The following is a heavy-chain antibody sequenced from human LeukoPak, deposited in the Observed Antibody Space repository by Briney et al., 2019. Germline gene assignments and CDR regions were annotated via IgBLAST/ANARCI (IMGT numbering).Heavy chain of an antibody. J-gene: IGHJ3*02. V-gene: IGHV1-2*02. CDR1: GYTFTGYY. D-gene: IGHD1-7*01. CDR3: ARGGFITGTNWWDAFDI. CDR2: INPNSGGT. Sequence: GASVKVSCKASGYTFTGYYMHWVRQAPGQGLEWMGWINPNSGGTNYAQKFQGRVTITADESTSTAYMELSSLRSEDTAVYYCARGGFITGTNWWDAFDIWGQGTMVTVSS.